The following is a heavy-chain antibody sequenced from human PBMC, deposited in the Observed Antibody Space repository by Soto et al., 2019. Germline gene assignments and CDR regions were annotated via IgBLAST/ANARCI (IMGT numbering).Heavy chain of an antibody. CDR1: GFTFDDYA. J-gene: IGHJ6*03. D-gene: IGHD6-13*01. V-gene: IGHV3-9*01. CDR3: AKDYSSQKDYYYYMDV. CDR2: ISWNSGSI. Sequence: EVQLVESGGGLVQPGRSLRLSCAASGFTFDDYAMHWVRQAPGKGLEWVSGISWNSGSIGYADSVKGRFTISRDNAKNSLYLQMNSLRAEDTALYYCAKDYSSQKDYYYYMDVWGKGTTVTVSS.